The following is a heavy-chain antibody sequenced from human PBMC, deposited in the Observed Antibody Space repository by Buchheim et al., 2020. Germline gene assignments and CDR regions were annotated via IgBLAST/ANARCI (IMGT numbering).Heavy chain of an antibody. D-gene: IGHD6-19*01. CDR1: GFSLSTGGVG. Sequence: QITLKESGPTLVKSTQTLTLTCTFSGFSLSTGGVGVGWIRQSPGKALELLALIYWDDDKRYSPSLRSRLTIIKDTSQNQVVLIMTNMDPVDTATYYCAHRGLSAGYSSGWDGGYFDAWGQGTL. CDR3: AHRGLSAGYSSGWDGGYFDA. V-gene: IGHV2-5*02. CDR2: IYWDDDK. J-gene: IGHJ4*02.